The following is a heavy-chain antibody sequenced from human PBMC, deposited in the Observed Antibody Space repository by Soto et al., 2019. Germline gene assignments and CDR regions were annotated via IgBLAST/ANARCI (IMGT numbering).Heavy chain of an antibody. Sequence: PGGSLRVSCAASGFTFSSYWMHWVRQAPGKGLVWVSRINSDGSSTSYADSVKGRFTISRDNAKNTLYLQMNSLRAEDTAVYYCARVGSYYYDSSGYYLLDYWGLGTLVTVS. D-gene: IGHD3-22*01. CDR3: ARVGSYYYDSSGYYLLDY. J-gene: IGHJ4*02. CDR1: GFTFSSYW. V-gene: IGHV3-74*01. CDR2: INSDGSST.